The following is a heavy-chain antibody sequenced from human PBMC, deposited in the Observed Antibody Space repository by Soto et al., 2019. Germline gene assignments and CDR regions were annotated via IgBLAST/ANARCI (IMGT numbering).Heavy chain of an antibody. Sequence: PGGSLRLSCAASGFTVSNNYMSWVRQAPGKGLEWVSVIYSGGSTYYADSVKGRFTISRDNSKNTLYLQMNSLRAEDTAVYYCARGLYSGWHYFDYWGQGTLVTVSS. J-gene: IGHJ4*02. CDR1: GFTVSNNY. V-gene: IGHV3-66*01. D-gene: IGHD5-12*01. CDR2: IYSGGST. CDR3: ARGLYSGWHYFDY.